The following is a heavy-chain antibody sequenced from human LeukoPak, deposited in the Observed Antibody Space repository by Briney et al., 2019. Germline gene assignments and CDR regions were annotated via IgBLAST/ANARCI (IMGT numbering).Heavy chain of an antibody. V-gene: IGHV3-66*02. CDR3: ALILGDAFDF. J-gene: IGHJ3*01. CDR2: IYNDGST. CDR1: GFTVSSNY. D-gene: IGHD3-16*01. Sequence: PGGSLRLSCAASGFTVSSNYMTWVRQAPGEGLEWVSVIYNDGSTYYADSVKGRFTISRDSSKNTLYLQMNTLRAEDTAMYYCALILGDAFDFWGQGTMVTVSS.